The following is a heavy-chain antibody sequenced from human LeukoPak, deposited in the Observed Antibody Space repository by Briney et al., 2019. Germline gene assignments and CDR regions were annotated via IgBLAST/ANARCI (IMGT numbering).Heavy chain of an antibody. D-gene: IGHD1-26*01. CDR3: ARDSIDTFSGSYPGDY. Sequence: GGSLRLSCAASGFTFSSYSMNWVRQAPGKGLEWVSSISSSSYIYYADSVKGRFTISRDNAKNSLYLQMNSLRAEDTAVYYCARDSIDTFSGSYPGDYWGQGTLVTVSS. J-gene: IGHJ4*02. CDR1: GFTFSSYS. V-gene: IGHV3-21*01. CDR2: ISSSSYI.